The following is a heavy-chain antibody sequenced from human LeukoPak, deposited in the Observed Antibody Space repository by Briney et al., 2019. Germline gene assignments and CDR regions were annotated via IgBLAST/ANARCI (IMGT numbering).Heavy chain of an antibody. V-gene: IGHV4-39*01. CDR2: IYYSGST. CDR3: ASQSFWSGYYTDFGAFDI. J-gene: IGHJ3*02. D-gene: IGHD3-3*01. CDR1: GGSISSSSYY. Sequence: SETLSLTCTASGGSISSSSYYWGWIRQPPGKGLEWIGSIYYSGSTYYNPSLKSRVTISVDTSKNQFSLKLSSVTAADTAVYYCASQSFWSGYYTDFGAFDIWGQGTMVTVSS.